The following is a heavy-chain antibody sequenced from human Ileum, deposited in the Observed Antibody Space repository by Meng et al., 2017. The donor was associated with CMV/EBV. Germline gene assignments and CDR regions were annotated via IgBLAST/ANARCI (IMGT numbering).Heavy chain of an antibody. Sequence: ASVKVSCKASGYTFTGYYMHWVRQAPGQGLEWMGWINPNSGGTNYAQKFQGRVTMTRDTSISTAYMALSRLRSDDTAVYYCARGLGLYCSSTSCSSYYFDYWGQGTLVTVSS. CDR1: GYTFTGYY. CDR2: INPNSGGT. D-gene: IGHD2-2*01. CDR3: ARGLGLYCSSTSCSSYYFDY. V-gene: IGHV1-2*02. J-gene: IGHJ4*02.